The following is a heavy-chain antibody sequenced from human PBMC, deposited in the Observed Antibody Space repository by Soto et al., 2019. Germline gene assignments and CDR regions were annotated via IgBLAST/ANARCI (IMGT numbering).Heavy chain of an antibody. CDR1: GGSISSSSYY. D-gene: IGHD4-17*01. Sequence: SETLSLTCTVSGGSISSSSYYWGWIRQPPGKGLEWIGSIYYSGSTYYNPSLKSRVTISVDTSKNQFSLKLSSVTAADTAVYYCARALSRPREASYGDYFDYWGQGTLVTVSS. V-gene: IGHV4-39*07. J-gene: IGHJ4*02. CDR2: IYYSGST. CDR3: ARALSRPREASYGDYFDY.